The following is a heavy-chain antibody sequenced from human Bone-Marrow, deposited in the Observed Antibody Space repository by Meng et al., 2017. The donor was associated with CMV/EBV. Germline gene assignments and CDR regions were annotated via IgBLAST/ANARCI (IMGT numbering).Heavy chain of an antibody. D-gene: IGHD3-16*01. J-gene: IGHJ4*02. Sequence: QVPLVLSGARGKTPGSSLTCSCKASGGTFSSYAISWVRPAPGQGLEWMGGIIPIFGTANYAQKFQGRVTITADESTSPAYMELSSLRSEDTAVYYCAWGGRWYRFDYWGQGTLVTVSS. CDR1: GGTFSSYA. CDR2: IIPIFGTA. CDR3: AWGGRWYRFDY. V-gene: IGHV1-69*12.